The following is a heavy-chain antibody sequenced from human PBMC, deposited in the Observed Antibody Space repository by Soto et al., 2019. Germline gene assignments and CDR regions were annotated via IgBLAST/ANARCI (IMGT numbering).Heavy chain of an antibody. J-gene: IGHJ4*02. Sequence: SETLSLTCTVSGGSISSYYWSWIRQPPGKGLEWIGYIYYSGSTNYNPSLKSRVTISVDTSKNQFSLKLSSVTAADTAVYYCARDRSEFSSSYYFDYWGQGTLVTVSS. D-gene: IGHD6-13*01. V-gene: IGHV4-59*01. CDR2: IYYSGST. CDR3: ARDRSEFSSSYYFDY. CDR1: GGSISSYY.